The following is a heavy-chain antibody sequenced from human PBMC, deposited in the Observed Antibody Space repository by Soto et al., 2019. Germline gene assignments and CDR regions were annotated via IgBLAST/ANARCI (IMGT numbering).Heavy chain of an antibody. J-gene: IGHJ5*02. CDR3: ARRGYCNGGSCYRNWSDP. V-gene: IGHV4-34*01. CDR1: GGSFSGYY. Sequence: SETLSLTCAVYGGSFSGYYWNWIRQPPGKGLEWIGEINHSGSTNYNPSLKSRVTISVDTSKNQFSLKLSSVTAADTAVYYCARRGYCNGGSCYRNWSDPWGQGTLVTVSS. CDR2: INHSGST. D-gene: IGHD2-15*01.